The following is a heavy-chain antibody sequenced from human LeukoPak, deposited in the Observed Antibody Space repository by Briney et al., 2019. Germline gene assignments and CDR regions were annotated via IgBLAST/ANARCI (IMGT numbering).Heavy chain of an antibody. J-gene: IGHJ6*02. CDR2: ISSSSSYI. V-gene: IGHV3-21*01. CDR1: GFTFSSYS. Sequence: GGSLRLSCAASGFTFSSYSMNWVRRAPGKGLEWVSSISSSSSYIYYADSVKGRFTISRDNAKNSLYLQMNSLRAEDTAVYYCARDPERLPRMDVWGQGTTVTVSS. D-gene: IGHD1-1*01. CDR3: ARDPERLPRMDV.